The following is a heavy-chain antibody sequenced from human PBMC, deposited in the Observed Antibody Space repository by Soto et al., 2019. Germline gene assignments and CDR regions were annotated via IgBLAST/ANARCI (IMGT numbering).Heavy chain of an antibody. J-gene: IGHJ3*02. D-gene: IGHD6-19*01. Sequence: EVQLLESGGGLVQPGGSLRLSCAASGFTFSSYAMRWVRQAPGKGLEWVSAISGSGGSTYYADSVKVRFTISRDNSKNTLYLQMNSLRAEDTAVYYCAKDSSGWYDAFEIWGKGTMVTGSS. CDR2: ISGSGGST. CDR1: GFTFSSYA. V-gene: IGHV3-23*01. CDR3: AKDSSGWYDAFEI.